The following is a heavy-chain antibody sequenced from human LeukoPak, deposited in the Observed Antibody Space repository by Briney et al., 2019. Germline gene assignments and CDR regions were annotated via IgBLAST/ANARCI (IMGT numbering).Heavy chain of an antibody. Sequence: SETLSLTCTVSGYSISSGYYWGWIRQPPGKGLEWIGSIYHSGSTYYNPSLKSRVTISVDTSKNQFSLKLSSVTAADTAVYYCATGLVGARGDADYWGQGTLVTVSS. V-gene: IGHV4-38-2*02. D-gene: IGHD1-26*01. CDR2: IYHSGST. CDR1: GYSISSGYY. J-gene: IGHJ4*02. CDR3: ATGLVGARGDADY.